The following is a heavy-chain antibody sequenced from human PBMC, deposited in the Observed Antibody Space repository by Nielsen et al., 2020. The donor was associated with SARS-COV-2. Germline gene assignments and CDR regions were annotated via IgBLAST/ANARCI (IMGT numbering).Heavy chain of an antibody. Sequence: ASVKVSCKASGDTFPIDNIHWLRQAPGQGLEWIGIINLSAGSTDSAQKFKGRVTMTRDTSASTVYLALTNLKSEDTAVYYCATPITVDYFDYWGQGTLVTVSS. CDR3: ATPITVDYFDY. J-gene: IGHJ4*02. CDR2: INLSAGST. CDR1: GDTFPIDN. V-gene: IGHV1-46*01.